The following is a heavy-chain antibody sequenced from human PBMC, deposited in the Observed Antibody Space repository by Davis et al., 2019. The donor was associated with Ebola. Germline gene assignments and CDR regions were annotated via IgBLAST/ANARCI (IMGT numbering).Heavy chain of an antibody. CDR3: TRGYSGSYTTPFGY. D-gene: IGHD1-26*01. J-gene: IGHJ4*02. CDR1: GFTFGDYA. CDR2: IRSKAYGGTT. Sequence: PGGSLRLSCTASGFTFGDYAMSWFRQAPGKGLEWVGFIRSKAYGGTTEYAASVKGRFTISRHDSKSIAYLQMNSLKTEDTAVYYCTRGYSGSYTTPFGYWGQGTLVTVSS. V-gene: IGHV3-49*03.